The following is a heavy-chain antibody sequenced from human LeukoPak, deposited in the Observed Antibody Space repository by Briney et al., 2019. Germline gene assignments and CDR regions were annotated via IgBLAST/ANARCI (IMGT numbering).Heavy chain of an antibody. Sequence: GGSLRLSCLASGFTFDDYAISWVRQAPGMGLEYVSGISWNANKIGYADSVKGRFTISRDNAKNSLYLQMNSLRAEDVALYYCARLVNGEPRPKDYFDYWGQGTLVTVSS. CDR1: GFTFDDYA. J-gene: IGHJ4*02. D-gene: IGHD1-14*01. CDR2: ISWNANKI. V-gene: IGHV3-20*04. CDR3: ARLVNGEPRPKDYFDY.